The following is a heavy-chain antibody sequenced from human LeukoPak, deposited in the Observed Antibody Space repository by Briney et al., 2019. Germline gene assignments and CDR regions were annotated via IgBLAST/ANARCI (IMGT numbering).Heavy chain of an antibody. Sequence: GGSLRLSCAASGFTFPIYWMTWVRQAPGKGLEWVGIIKNDGSEAYYGDSVKGRFTISRDNAKNSLYLQMSSLRADDTAVYFCARDGGSGWSLSHWGQGTLVTVSS. V-gene: IGHV3-7*01. CDR1: GFTFPIYW. D-gene: IGHD6-19*01. CDR3: ARDGGSGWSLSH. J-gene: IGHJ4*02. CDR2: IKNDGSEA.